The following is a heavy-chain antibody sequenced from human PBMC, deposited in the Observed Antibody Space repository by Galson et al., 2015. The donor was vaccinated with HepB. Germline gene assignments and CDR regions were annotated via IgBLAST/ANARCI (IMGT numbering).Heavy chain of an antibody. CDR1: GDSVSSNSAA. CDR2: TYYRSKWYN. CDR3: ARERVAVAGTPGFDWFDP. D-gene: IGHD6-19*01. J-gene: IGHJ5*02. V-gene: IGHV6-1*01. Sequence: CAISGDSVSSNSAAWNWIRQSPSRGLEWLGRTYYRSKWYNDYAVSVKSRITINPDTSKNQFSLQLNSVTPEDTAVYYCARERVAVAGTPGFDWFDPWGQGTLVTVSS.